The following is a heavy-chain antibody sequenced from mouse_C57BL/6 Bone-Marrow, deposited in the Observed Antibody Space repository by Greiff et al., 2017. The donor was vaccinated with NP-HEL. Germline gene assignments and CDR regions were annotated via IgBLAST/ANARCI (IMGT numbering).Heavy chain of an antibody. D-gene: IGHD2-3*01. CDR2: IDPSDSYT. J-gene: IGHJ2*01. V-gene: IGHV1-50*01. Sequence: VKLQQPGAELVKPGASVKLSCEASGYTFTSYWMQWVKQRPGQGLEWIGEIDPSDSYTNYNQKFKGKATLTVDTSSSTAYMQLSSLTSEDSAVYYCARDGYYYFDYWGQGTTLTVSS. CDR3: ARDGYYYFDY. CDR1: GYTFTSYW.